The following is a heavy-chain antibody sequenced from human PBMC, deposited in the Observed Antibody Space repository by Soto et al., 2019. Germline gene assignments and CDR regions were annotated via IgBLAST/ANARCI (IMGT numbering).Heavy chain of an antibody. CDR3: AREGLYETWFDP. CDR2: INPNSGGT. J-gene: IGHJ5*02. CDR1: GHTFTGYY. Sequence: QVQLVQSGAEVKKPGASVKVSCKASGHTFTGYYMHWVRQAPGQGLEWMGWINPNSGGTNYAQKFPGWVTMTRDTSINTAYMELSRLRSDDTAVYYCAREGLYETWFDPWGQGTLVTVSS. V-gene: IGHV1-2*04. D-gene: IGHD3-16*01.